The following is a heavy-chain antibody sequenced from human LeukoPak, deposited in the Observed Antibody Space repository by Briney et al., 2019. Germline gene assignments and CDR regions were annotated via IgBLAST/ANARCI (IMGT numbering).Heavy chain of an antibody. D-gene: IGHD5-12*01. CDR1: GYTFTGYF. Sequence: ASVKVSRKASGYTFTGYFMHWVRQAPGQGLEWMGWINPNSGGTNYAQKFQGRVTMTRDTSIRTAYMELSRLRSDDTAVYYCARSLGYEYSTDYWGQGTLVTVSS. CDR2: INPNSGGT. CDR3: ARSLGYEYSTDY. J-gene: IGHJ4*02. V-gene: IGHV1-2*02.